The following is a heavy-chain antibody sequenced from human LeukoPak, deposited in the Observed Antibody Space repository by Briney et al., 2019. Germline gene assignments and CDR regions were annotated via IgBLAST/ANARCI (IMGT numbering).Heavy chain of an antibody. CDR1: GFIVNSNY. J-gene: IGHJ3*01. Sequence: PGGSPRLSCAASGFIVNSNYMSWVRQAPGKGLEWVSLIYSGGNTYYADSVNGRFTISRDNSKNTLYLQMHSLRAEDTAMYYCARVFNQASMYAFDVWGQGKMVTVSS. V-gene: IGHV3-53*01. CDR2: IYSGGNT. CDR3: ARVFNQASMYAFDV. D-gene: IGHD2/OR15-2a*01.